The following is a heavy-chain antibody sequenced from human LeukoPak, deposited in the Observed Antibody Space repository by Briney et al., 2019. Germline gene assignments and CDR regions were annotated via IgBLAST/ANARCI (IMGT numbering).Heavy chain of an antibody. Sequence: SETLSLTCTVSGGSISSYYWSWIRQPPGKGLEWIGYIYYSGSNNYNPSPKSRVTISVDTSKNQFSLKLSSVTAADTAVYYCARAYSSSSPPRIWGQGTLVTVSS. CDR2: IYYSGSN. V-gene: IGHV4-59*01. J-gene: IGHJ4*02. CDR1: GGSISSYY. D-gene: IGHD6-6*01. CDR3: ARAYSSSSPPRI.